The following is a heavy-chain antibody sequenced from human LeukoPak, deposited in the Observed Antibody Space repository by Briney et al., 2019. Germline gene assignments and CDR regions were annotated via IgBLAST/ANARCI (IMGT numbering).Heavy chain of an antibody. CDR3: ARGMRRGSYDS. CDR2: IKQDGSDK. Sequence: GGSLRLYCAASGFIFSNYWMSWVRQAPGKGLEWVANIKQDGSDKYYVDSVKGRFTISRDNGKNSLYLEMNSLRAEDTAMYYCARGMRRGSYDSWGQGALVTVSS. D-gene: IGHD1-26*01. CDR1: GFIFSNYW. J-gene: IGHJ4*02. V-gene: IGHV3-7*03.